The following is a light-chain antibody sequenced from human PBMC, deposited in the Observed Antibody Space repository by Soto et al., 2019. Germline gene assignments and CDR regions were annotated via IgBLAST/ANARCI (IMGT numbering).Light chain of an antibody. CDR2: DAS. J-gene: IGKJ1*01. CDR3: QQYDNWPPEWT. V-gene: IGKV3-15*01. Sequence: EIVVTQSPATLSVSPGERATLSCRASQSVRRNLAWYQQKPGQTPRLLIYDASSRATGVPARFSGSGSGTEFSLTISSLQSEDFPVYYCQQYDNWPPEWTFGQGTRVDLK. CDR1: QSVRRN.